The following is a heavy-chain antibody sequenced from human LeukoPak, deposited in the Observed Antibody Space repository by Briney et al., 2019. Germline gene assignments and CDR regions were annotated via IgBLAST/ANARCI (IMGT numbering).Heavy chain of an antibody. D-gene: IGHD5-18*01. CDR1: GFTFSSYA. CDR3: ARDLRIQLWLDY. V-gene: IGHV3-30-3*01. CDR2: ISYDGSNK. Sequence: GGSLRLSCAASGFTFSSYAMNWVRQAPGKGLEWVAVISYDGSNKYYADSVKGRFTISRDNSKNTLYLQMNSLRAEDTAVYYCARDLRIQLWLDYWGQGTLVTVSS. J-gene: IGHJ4*02.